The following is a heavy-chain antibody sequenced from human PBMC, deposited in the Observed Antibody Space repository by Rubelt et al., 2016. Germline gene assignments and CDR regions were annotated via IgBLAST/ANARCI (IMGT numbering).Heavy chain of an antibody. J-gene: IGHJ4*02. V-gene: IGHV3-23*01. Sequence: LEDGGGLIQPGGSLRLSCAASGFTFSNFGMGWVRQGPGKGLEWGSFNGDRGRPTYYADSVKGRVTIPRDNSENTLPLQMNRLRPEDTAVYYCVRRGYSCCWGDYWGQGILVTVSS. CDR2: NGDRGRPT. CDR3: VRRGYSCCWGDY. CDR1: GFTFSNFG. D-gene: IGHD5-18*01.